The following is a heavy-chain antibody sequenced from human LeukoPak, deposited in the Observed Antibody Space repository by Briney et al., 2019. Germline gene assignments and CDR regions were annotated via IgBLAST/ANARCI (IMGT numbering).Heavy chain of an antibody. CDR2: ISSSSSTI. CDR1: GFTFSSSA. D-gene: IGHD6-19*01. J-gene: IGHJ4*02. CDR3: ARAPQGIAVAGTAY. V-gene: IGHV3-48*02. Sequence: GGSLRLSCAASGFTFSSSAMSWVRQAPGKGLEWVSYISSSSSTIYYADSVKGRFTISRDNAKNSLYLQMNSLRDEDTAVYYCARAPQGIAVAGTAYWGQGTLVTVSS.